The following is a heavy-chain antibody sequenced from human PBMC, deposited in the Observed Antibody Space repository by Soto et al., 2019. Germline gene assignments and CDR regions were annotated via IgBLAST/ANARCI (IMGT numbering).Heavy chain of an antibody. Sequence: QVPLVESGGGVVQPGRSLRLSCAASGFTFSSYGMHWVRQAPGKGLEWVAVIRYDGTNKYYAESVKGRFTISRDNSNNTLYLQMSSLRLDDTAVYYCARGIIAGPGRDYFDYWGQGTLVTVSS. V-gene: IGHV3-33*01. J-gene: IGHJ4*02. CDR1: GFTFSSYG. D-gene: IGHD6-13*01. CDR3: ARGIIAGPGRDYFDY. CDR2: IRYDGTNK.